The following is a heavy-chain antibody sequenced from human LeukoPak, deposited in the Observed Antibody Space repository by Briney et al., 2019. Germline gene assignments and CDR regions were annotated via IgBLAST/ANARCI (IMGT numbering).Heavy chain of an antibody. CDR3: ARDKPDIAAPDV. J-gene: IGHJ6*04. Sequence: GGSLRLSCAASGITLNTYTINWVRQAPGKGLEGVSSIVTGTCIYYADSVKGRFTISIDNAKNSLYLQINSVRAEDTGVYYCARDKPDIAAPDVWGKGTTVTVSS. V-gene: IGHV3-21*01. D-gene: IGHD6-13*01. CDR2: IVTGTCI. CDR1: GITLNTYT.